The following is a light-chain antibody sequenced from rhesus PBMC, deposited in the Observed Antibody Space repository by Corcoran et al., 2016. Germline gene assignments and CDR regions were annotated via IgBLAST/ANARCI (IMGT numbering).Light chain of an antibody. CDR3: MQHKGLPLT. V-gene: IGKV2-61*01. CDR1: QSLLHSDGNTY. CDR2: VGS. J-gene: IGKJ4*01. Sequence: DIVMTQTPLSLPVTPGEPASISCRSSQSLLHSDGNTYLDWYLQKPGQSPQLLINVGSTRAYGVPDRFNGSGSGTDFTLKIRNVEAEDVGTYCCMQHKGLPLTFGGGTKVEIK.